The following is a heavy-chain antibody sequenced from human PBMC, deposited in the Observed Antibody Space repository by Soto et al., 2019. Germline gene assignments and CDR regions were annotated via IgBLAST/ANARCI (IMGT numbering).Heavy chain of an antibody. CDR3: ARDVAKGGGSACFDY. Sequence: ASVKVSCKASGYTFTVYYMHWVRQAPGQGLEWMGWINPKSGDTMYPQKFQGRVTMTWDTSISTAYMALTRLRSDDTAVYYCARDVAKGGGSACFDYWGQGTLVTVSS. V-gene: IGHV1-2*02. D-gene: IGHD1-26*01. CDR1: GYTFTVYY. J-gene: IGHJ4*02. CDR2: INPKSGDT.